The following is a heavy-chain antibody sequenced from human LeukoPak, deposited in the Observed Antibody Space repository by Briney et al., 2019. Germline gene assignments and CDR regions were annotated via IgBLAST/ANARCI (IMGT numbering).Heavy chain of an antibody. CDR3: ATVARFLAPPG. CDR1: GYTFTDYY. D-gene: IGHD3-3*01. J-gene: IGHJ4*02. Sequence: GATVKISCKASGYTFTDYYMHWVQQAPGKGLEWMGRVDPEDGETIYAEKFQGRVTITADTSTDTAYMELSSLRSEDTAVYYCATVARFLAPPGWGQGTLVTVSS. V-gene: IGHV1-69-2*01. CDR2: VDPEDGET.